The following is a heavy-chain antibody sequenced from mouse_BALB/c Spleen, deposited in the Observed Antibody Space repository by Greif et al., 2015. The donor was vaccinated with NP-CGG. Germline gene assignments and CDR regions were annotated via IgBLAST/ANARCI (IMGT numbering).Heavy chain of an antibody. J-gene: IGHJ4*01. D-gene: IGHD2-3*01. CDR3: ARGGLLPDY. CDR2: ILPGSGST. CDR1: GYTFSSYW. Sequence: VHLVESGAELMKPGASVKISCKATGYTFSSYWIEWVKQRPGHGLEWIGEILPGSGSTNYNEKFKGKATFTADTSSNTAYMQLSSLTSEDSAVYYCARGGLLPDYWGQGTSVTVSS. V-gene: IGHV1-9*01.